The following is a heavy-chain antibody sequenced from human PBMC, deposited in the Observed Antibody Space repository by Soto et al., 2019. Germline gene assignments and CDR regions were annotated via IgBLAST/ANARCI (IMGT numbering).Heavy chain of an antibody. CDR2: IYYSGST. Sequence: SETLSLTCTVSGGSISSYYWSWIRQPPGKGLEWIGYIYYSGSTNYNPSLKSRVTISVDTSKNQFSLKLGSVTAADTAVYYCARSQLWTEYYFDYWGQGTLVTVSS. CDR1: GGSISSYY. CDR3: ARSQLWTEYYFDY. D-gene: IGHD5-18*01. J-gene: IGHJ4*02. V-gene: IGHV4-59*01.